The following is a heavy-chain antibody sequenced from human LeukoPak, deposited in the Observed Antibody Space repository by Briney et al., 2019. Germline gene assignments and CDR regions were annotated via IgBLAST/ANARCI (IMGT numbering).Heavy chain of an antibody. CDR1: GGSISSGGYY. V-gene: IGHV4-31*03. CDR2: IYYSGST. J-gene: IGHJ4*02. CDR3: ARGYDSSGYYPGYFDY. D-gene: IGHD3-22*01. Sequence: KSSETLSLTCTVSGGSISSGGYYWSWIRQHPGKGLEWIGYIYYSGSTYYNPSLKSRVTISVDTSKNQFSLELSSVTAADTAVYYCARGYDSSGYYPGYFDYWGQGTLVTVSS.